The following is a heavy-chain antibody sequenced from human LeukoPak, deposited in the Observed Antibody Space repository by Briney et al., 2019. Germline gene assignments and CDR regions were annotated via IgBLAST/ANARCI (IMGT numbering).Heavy chain of an antibody. CDR3: ARKKVEPDRYFDY. Sequence: GASVKVSCKASGYTFTSYYMHWVRQAPGQGLEWMGWVNTNTGDPTYAQGFTGRFVFSLDTSVSTVYLQISSLKTEDTAVYFCARKKVEPDRYFDYWGQGSLVTVSS. J-gene: IGHJ4*02. CDR2: VNTNTGDP. V-gene: IGHV7-4-1*02. CDR1: GYTFTSYY.